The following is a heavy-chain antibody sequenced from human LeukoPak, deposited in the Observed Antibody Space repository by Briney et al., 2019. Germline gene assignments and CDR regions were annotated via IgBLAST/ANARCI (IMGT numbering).Heavy chain of an antibody. Sequence: PSETLSLTCTVSGGSISSYYWSWIRQPAGKGLEWIGRIYTSGSTNYNPSLKSRVTISVDTSKNQFSLKLSSVTAADTAVYYCARWRSGSYLNNWFDPWGQGTLVTVSS. CDR2: IYTSGST. CDR3: ARWRSGSYLNNWFDP. V-gene: IGHV4-4*07. D-gene: IGHD3-10*01. CDR1: GGSISSYY. J-gene: IGHJ5*02.